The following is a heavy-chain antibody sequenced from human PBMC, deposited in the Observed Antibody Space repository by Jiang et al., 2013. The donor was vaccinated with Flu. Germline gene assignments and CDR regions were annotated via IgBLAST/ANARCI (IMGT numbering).Heavy chain of an antibody. CDR3: STQVPHRLWLHGAFDI. Sequence: IIYPGDSDTRYSPSFQGQVTISADESIGTAYLQWSSLKASDTAIYYCSTQVPHRLWLHGAFDIWGQGTMVTVSS. D-gene: IGHD5-18*01. CDR2: IYPGDSDT. J-gene: IGHJ3*02. V-gene: IGHV5-51*01.